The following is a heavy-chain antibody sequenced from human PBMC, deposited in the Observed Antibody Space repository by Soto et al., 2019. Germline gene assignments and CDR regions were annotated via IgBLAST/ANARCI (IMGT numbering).Heavy chain of an antibody. V-gene: IGHV5-51*01. J-gene: IGHJ4*02. CDR1: GFNFTNYW. D-gene: IGHD3-22*01. CDR2: IYPGDSKT. Sequence: PGESLKISCKGSGFNFTNYWIALVRQLPGKDLEWMGIIYPGDSKTRYSPSFQGQVTISADKSISTAFLHWSSLKASDTAMYYCARHPNYYDSSGYYYSDSWGQGTQVTVSS. CDR3: ARHPNYYDSSGYYYSDS.